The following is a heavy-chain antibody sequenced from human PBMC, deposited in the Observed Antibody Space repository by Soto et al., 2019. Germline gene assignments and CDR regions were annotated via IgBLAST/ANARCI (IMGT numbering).Heavy chain of an antibody. CDR1: GFTFISYA. Sequence: HPRGSLRLSCAASGFTFISYAIIWFRHSPFKGLEWVSAISGSGGSTYYADSVKGRFTISRDNSKNTLYLQMNSLRAEDTAVYYCAKLTPPTIFSPWGPVDYWGQGTLVTVS. CDR3: AKLTPPTIFSPWGPVDY. CDR2: ISGSGGST. D-gene: IGHD3-9*01. J-gene: IGHJ4*02. V-gene: IGHV3-23*01.